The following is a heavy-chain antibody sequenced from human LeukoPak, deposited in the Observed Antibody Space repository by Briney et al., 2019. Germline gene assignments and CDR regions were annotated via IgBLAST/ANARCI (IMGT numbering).Heavy chain of an antibody. V-gene: IGHV3-15*01. CDR1: GFSFSNAW. CDR2: IKRKGDDGTI. Sequence: GGSLRLSCAASGFSFSNAWMSWVRQAPGKGLEWVGRIKRKGDDGTIDYAAPVKGRLTISRDDSRNMLYLQMNSLKSEDTAVYYCTAGTGRSDFDYWGQGTLVTVSS. CDR3: TAGTGRSDFDY. D-gene: IGHD3/OR15-3a*01. J-gene: IGHJ4*02.